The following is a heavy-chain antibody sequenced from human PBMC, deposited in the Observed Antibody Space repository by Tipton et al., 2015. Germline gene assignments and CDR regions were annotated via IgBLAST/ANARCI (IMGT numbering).Heavy chain of an antibody. D-gene: IGHD4-17*01. Sequence: QLVQSGAEVKEPGASVKVSCKASGYTLTSYDINWVRQATGQGLEWMGWMNPKSGNTGYAQKFQGRVTMTRDTSISTAYMEVRSLRSDDTAVYYCARNDYGDYHFDYWGQRTLVTVSS. CDR2: MNPKSGNT. J-gene: IGHJ4*02. V-gene: IGHV1-8*01. CDR1: GYTLTSYD. CDR3: ARNDYGDYHFDY.